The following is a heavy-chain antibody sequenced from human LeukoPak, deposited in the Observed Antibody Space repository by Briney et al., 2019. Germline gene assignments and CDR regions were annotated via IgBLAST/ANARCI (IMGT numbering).Heavy chain of an antibody. Sequence: GASVKVSCKASGYTFTGYYMHWVRQAPGQGLEWMGWINPNSGGTNYAQKFQGRVTMTRDTSISTAYMELSRLRSDDTAVYYCAICSGGSCSLFDYWGQGTLVIVSS. V-gene: IGHV1-2*02. J-gene: IGHJ4*02. CDR2: INPNSGGT. CDR1: GYTFTGYY. D-gene: IGHD2-15*01. CDR3: AICSGGSCSLFDY.